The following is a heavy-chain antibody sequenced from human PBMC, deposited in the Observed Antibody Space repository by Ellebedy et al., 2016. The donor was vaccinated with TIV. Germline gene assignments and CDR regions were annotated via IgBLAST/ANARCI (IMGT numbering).Heavy chain of an antibody. CDR1: GFSFRSYW. CDR3: ARRGSYGDYAVQINSWFDR. V-gene: IGHV3-7*01. Sequence: GGSLRLSCVASGFSFRSYWMSWVRQAPGKGLEWVANIYQDGSNQYYVDSVKGRFTISRDSANKSPFLQMNSLRGEDTAVYYCARRGSYGDYAVQINSWFDRWGRGTLVTVSS. D-gene: IGHD4-17*01. J-gene: IGHJ5*02. CDR2: IYQDGSNQ.